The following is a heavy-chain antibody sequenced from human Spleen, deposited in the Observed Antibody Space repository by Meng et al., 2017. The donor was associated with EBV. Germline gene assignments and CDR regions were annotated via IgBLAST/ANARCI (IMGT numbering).Heavy chain of an antibody. CDR3: AGNYGGNLGWIDP. V-gene: IGHV4-30-2*01. CDR2: IYHSGST. D-gene: IGHD3-10*01. CDR1: GGSTSSGGNL. Sequence: LQLQESGSGLVKPSQTPSLTCPISGGSTSSGGNLWSWIRQPPGKGLEWIGYIYHSGSTYYNPSLKSRVTMSVDRSKNQFSLRLTSVTAADTAVYYCAGNYGGNLGWIDPWGQGTLVTVPQ. J-gene: IGHJ5*02.